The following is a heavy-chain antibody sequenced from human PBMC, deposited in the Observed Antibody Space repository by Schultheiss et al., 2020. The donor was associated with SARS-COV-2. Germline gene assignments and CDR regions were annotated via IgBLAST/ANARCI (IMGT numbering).Heavy chain of an antibody. CDR1: GYSISSGYY. J-gene: IGHJ4*02. V-gene: IGHV4-34*01. CDR2: INHSGST. CDR3: ARGSTIREGYFDY. Sequence: SETLSLTCAVSGYSISSGYYWSWIRQPPGKGLEWIGEINHSGSTNYNPSLKSRVTISVDTSKNQFSLKLSSVTAADTAVYYCARGSTIREGYFDYWGQGTLVTVSS. D-gene: IGHD3-3*01.